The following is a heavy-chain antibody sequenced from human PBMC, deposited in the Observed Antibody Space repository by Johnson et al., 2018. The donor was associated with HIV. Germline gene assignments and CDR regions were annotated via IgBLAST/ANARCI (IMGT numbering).Heavy chain of an antibody. D-gene: IGHD4-17*01. CDR1: GFTFVDYT. CDR3: AKGRDGDSDAFDI. J-gene: IGHJ3*02. Sequence: VQLVESGGAVVQPGGSLRLPCAASGFTFVDYTMHWVRQAPGKGLEWVSLISWDGGSTYYADSVKGRCTITRDNSKNTLYLQMNSLRTEDTALYYCAKGRDGDSDAFDIWGQGTMVTGSS. V-gene: IGHV3-43*01. CDR2: ISWDGGST.